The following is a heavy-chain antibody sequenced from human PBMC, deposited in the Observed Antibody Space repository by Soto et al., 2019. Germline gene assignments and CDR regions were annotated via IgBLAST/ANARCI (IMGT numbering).Heavy chain of an antibody. J-gene: IGHJ6*02. V-gene: IGHV3-23*01. CDR2: ISGSGGST. CDR1: GFTFSSYA. Sequence: GGSLRLSCAASGFTFSSYAMSWVRQAPGKGLEWVSAISGSGGSTYYADSVKGRFTISRDNSKNTLYLQMNSLRAEDTAVYYCARSGLAAAGPKSYYYYYGMDVWGQGTTVTVSS. D-gene: IGHD6-13*01. CDR3: ARSGLAAAGPKSYYYYYGMDV.